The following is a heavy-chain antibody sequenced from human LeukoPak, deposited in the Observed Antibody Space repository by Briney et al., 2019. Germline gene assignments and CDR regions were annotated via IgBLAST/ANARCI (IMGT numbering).Heavy chain of an antibody. V-gene: IGHV1-46*01. J-gene: IGHJ3*01. Sequence: GASVKVSCKASGYTFTSYYIHWVRQAPGQGLEWVGIINPSGGSTNYAQKFQGRVTMTRDTSTSTVYMELSSLRSEDSAVYYCATILLSKKRYYDFWTSAFDFWGQGTLVTVSS. D-gene: IGHD3-3*01. CDR3: ATILLSKKRYYDFWTSAFDF. CDR2: INPSGGST. CDR1: GYTFTSYY.